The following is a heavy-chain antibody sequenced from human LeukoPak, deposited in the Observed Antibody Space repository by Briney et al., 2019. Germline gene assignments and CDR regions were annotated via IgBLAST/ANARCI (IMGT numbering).Heavy chain of an antibody. CDR1: GFTFSSYA. D-gene: IGHD2-2*02. J-gene: IGHJ5*02. Sequence: GGSLRLSCAASGFTFSSYAMHWVRQAPGKGLEWVAVISYDGSNKYYADSVKGRFTISRDNSKSTLYLQMNSLRAEDTAVYYCARDLGYGFYCSSTSCYRGDNWFDPWGQGTLVTVSS. CDR2: ISYDGSNK. CDR3: ARDLGYGFYCSSTSCYRGDNWFDP. V-gene: IGHV3-30-3*01.